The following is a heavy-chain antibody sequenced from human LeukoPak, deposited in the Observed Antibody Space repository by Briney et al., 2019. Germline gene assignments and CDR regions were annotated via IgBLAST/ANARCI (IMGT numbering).Heavy chain of an antibody. V-gene: IGHV3-66*01. CDR2: IYSGGST. Sequence: PGGSLRLSCAASGFTVSSNYMSWVRQAPGKGLEWVSVIYSGGSTYYADSVKGRFTISRDNSKNTLYLQMNSLRAEDTAVYYCAMVATVYYYYGMDVWGQGTTVTVSS. CDR3: AMVATVYYYYGMDV. J-gene: IGHJ6*02. D-gene: IGHD2-21*02. CDR1: GFTVSSNY.